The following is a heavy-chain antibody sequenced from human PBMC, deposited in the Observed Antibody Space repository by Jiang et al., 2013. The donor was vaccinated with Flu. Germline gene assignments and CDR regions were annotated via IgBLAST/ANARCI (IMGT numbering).Heavy chain of an antibody. Sequence: SGAEVKKPGSSVKVSCKASGGTFSSYTISWVRQAPGQGLEWMGRIIPILGIANYAQKFQGRVTITADKSTSTAYMELSSLRSEDTAVYYCARTRDSYGYECWFDPWGQGTLVTVSS. D-gene: IGHD5-18*01. CDR3: ARTRDSYGYECWFDP. CDR1: GGTFSSYT. J-gene: IGHJ5*02. V-gene: IGHV1-69*04. CDR2: IIPILGIA.